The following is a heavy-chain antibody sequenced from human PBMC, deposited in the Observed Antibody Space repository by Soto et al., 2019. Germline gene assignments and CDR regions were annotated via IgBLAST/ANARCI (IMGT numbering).Heavy chain of an antibody. D-gene: IGHD2-15*01. V-gene: IGHV3-66*01. CDR3: ARDDVLCDGGRCYGIPLDV. CDR2: IQSGGTT. Sequence: EVQLVESGGGLVQPGGSLRLSCAASGFTVSSKYMTWVRQAPGKGLEWVSLIQSGGTTYYADSVKGRFTISRDTSENTLHLQMDSLRVEDTAVYYCARDDVLCDGGRCYGIPLDVWCKGTTVTVSS. J-gene: IGHJ6*04. CDR1: GFTVSSKY.